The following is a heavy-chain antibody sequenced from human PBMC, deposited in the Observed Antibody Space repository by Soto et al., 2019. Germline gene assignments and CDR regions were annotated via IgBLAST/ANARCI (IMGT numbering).Heavy chain of an antibody. CDR3: ARVLSVDFWSGYSCDY. D-gene: IGHD3-3*01. CDR2: ISSSSSYI. Sequence: PGGPRSFSCPASGSPLIAYRRTWVGRAPGKGLGWVSSISSSSSYIYYADSVKGRFTISRDNAKNSLYLQMNSLRAEDTAVYYCARVLSVDFWSGYSCDYWGQGTLVTVSS. V-gene: IGHV3-21*01. CDR1: GSPLIAYR. J-gene: IGHJ4*02.